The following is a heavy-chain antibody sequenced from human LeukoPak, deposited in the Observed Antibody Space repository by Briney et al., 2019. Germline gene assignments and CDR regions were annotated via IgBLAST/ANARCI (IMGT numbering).Heavy chain of an antibody. CDR3: ARDRFRAFTRYWFDP. D-gene: IGHD3-10*01. CDR2: INAGNGNT. Sequence: ASVKVSCKASGYTFTSYAMHWVRQAPGQRLERMGWINAGNGNTKYSQKFQGRVTITRDTSASTAYMELSSLRSEDTAVYYCARDRFRAFTRYWFDPWGQGTLVTVSS. J-gene: IGHJ5*02. V-gene: IGHV1-3*01. CDR1: GYTFTSYA.